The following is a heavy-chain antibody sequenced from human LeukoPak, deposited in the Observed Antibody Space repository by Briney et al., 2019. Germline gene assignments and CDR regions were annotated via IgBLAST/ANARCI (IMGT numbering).Heavy chain of an antibody. CDR3: ARGQQLRGWYFDY. V-gene: IGHV4-38-2*02. Sequence: SETLSLTCTVSGYSISSGYYWGWIRQPPGKGLEWIGSIYHSGSTYYNPSLKSRVTISVDTSKNQFSLKLSSVTAADTAVYYCARGQQLRGWYFDYWGQGTLVTVSS. J-gene: IGHJ4*02. D-gene: IGHD6-13*01. CDR1: GYSISSGYY. CDR2: IYHSGST.